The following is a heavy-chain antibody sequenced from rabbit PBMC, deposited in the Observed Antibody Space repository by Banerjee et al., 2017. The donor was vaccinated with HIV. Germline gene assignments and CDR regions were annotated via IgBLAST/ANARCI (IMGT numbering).Heavy chain of an antibody. CDR3: ARDFTL. V-gene: IGHV1S45*01. CDR2: INTGSSGST. J-gene: IGHJ4*01. CDR1: GFTLSSNYW. Sequence: QEQLEESGGDLVKPGASLTLTCTASGFTLSSNYWICWVRQAPGKGLEWIGCINTGSSGSTYYASWAKGRFSISRSTSLNTVTLQMTSLTAADTATYFCARDFTLWGPGTLVTVS.